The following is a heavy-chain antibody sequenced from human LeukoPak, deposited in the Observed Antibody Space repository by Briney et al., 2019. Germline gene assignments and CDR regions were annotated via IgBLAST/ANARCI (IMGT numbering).Heavy chain of an antibody. D-gene: IGHD6-6*01. CDR1: GFNFDDYG. V-gene: IGHV3-7*01. CDR3: ARDYRSSSSDFDY. J-gene: IGHJ4*02. CDR2: IKQDGSEK. Sequence: GGSLRLSCVASGFNFDDYGMSWVRQAPGKGLEWVANIKQDGSEKYYVDSVKGRFTISRDNAKNSLYLQMNSLRAEDTAVYYCARDYRSSSSDFDYWGQGTLVTVSS.